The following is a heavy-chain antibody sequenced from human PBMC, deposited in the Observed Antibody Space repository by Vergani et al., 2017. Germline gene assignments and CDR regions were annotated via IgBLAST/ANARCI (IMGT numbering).Heavy chain of an antibody. CDR3: ARDLRLLYNRFDP. Sequence: EVQLVESGGGLVQPGGSLRLSCAASGFTFSSYWMSWVRQAPGKGLEWVANIKQDGSEKYYVDSVKGRFTISRDNSKSTIYLQMNSLRDEDTGVYYCARDLRLLYNRFDPWGQGTLVTVSS. D-gene: IGHD1-14*01. CDR1: GFTFSSYW. CDR2: IKQDGSEK. V-gene: IGHV3-7*01. J-gene: IGHJ5*02.